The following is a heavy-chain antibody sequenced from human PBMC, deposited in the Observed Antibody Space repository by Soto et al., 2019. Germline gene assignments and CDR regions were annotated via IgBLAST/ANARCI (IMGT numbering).Heavy chain of an antibody. CDR1: GFTFSSYW. Sequence: GGSLRLSCAASGFTFSSYWMHWVRQAPGKGLVWVSRINSDGSSTSYADSVKGRFTTSRDNAKNTLYLQMNSLRAEDTAVYYCARVPCGGDCFSDYWGQGTLVTVSS. J-gene: IGHJ4*02. CDR2: INSDGSST. CDR3: ARVPCGGDCFSDY. V-gene: IGHV3-74*01. D-gene: IGHD2-21*02.